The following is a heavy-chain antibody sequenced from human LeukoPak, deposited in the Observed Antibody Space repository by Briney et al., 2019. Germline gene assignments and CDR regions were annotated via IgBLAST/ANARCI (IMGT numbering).Heavy chain of an antibody. CDR3: ARASSGAFDY. CDR1: GFSFSSYW. V-gene: IGHV3-74*01. J-gene: IGHJ4*02. D-gene: IGHD3-16*01. CDR2: INSDGSRT. Sequence: GGSLRLSCAASGFSFSSYWMHWVRQAPGKGLVWVSRINSDGSRTIYADSVKGRFTLSRDNAKSTLYLQMNSLRAEDTAVYYCARASSGAFDYWGQGTLVTVSS.